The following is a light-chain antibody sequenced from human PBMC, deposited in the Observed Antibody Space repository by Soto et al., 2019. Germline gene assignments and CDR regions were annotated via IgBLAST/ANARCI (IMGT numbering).Light chain of an antibody. Sequence: DIPLTQSPSSLSASVGDRVTITCRASQTVTNYLHWYQQKPGKAPKLLIYADSNLQSGVPSRFGASGSGTDFTLTISGLPPEDFATYYCQQSYTTRPLTFGGGTKVESK. J-gene: IGKJ4*01. V-gene: IGKV1-39*01. CDR1: QTVTNY. CDR2: ADS. CDR3: QQSYTTRPLT.